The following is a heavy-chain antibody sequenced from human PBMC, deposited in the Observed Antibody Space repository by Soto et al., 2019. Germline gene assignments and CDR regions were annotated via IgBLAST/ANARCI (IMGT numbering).Heavy chain of an antibody. D-gene: IGHD1-1*01. CDR3: ARDKGSTFYGMDV. CDR1: GFTFSSYA. CDR2: ISYDGSNK. V-gene: IGHV3-30-3*01. J-gene: IGHJ6*02. Sequence: LRLSCAASGFTFSSYAMHWVRQAPGKGLEWVAVISYDGSNKYYADSVKGRFTISRDNSKNTLYLQMNSLRAEDTAVYYCARDKGSTFYGMDVWGQGTTVTVSS.